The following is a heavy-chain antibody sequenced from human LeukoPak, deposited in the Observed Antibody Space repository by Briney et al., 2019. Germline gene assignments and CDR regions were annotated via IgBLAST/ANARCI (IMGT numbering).Heavy chain of an antibody. CDR1: GFSFRSYS. D-gene: IGHD2-8*01. Sequence: GGSLRLSCAASGFSFRSYSMNWVRQAPGKGLEWVGRIKSKTDGGTTDYSAPVKGRFTISRDDSRNTLYLQMNSLETEDTAVYYCTTDIMDYWGQGTLVTVSS. CDR3: TTDIMDY. CDR2: IKSKTDGGTT. V-gene: IGHV3-15*01. J-gene: IGHJ4*02.